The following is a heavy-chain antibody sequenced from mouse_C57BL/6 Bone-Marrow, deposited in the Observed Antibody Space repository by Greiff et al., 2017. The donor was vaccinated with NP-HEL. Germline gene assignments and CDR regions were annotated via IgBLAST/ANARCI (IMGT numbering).Heavy chain of an antibody. Sequence: EVQREESGRGLVQPGSSMKLSCTASGFTFSDYYMAWVRQVPEKGLEWVANINYDGSSTYYLDSLKSRFIISRDNAKNILYLQMSSLKSEDAATDYCARNNEVDFDYWGQGTTLTVSS. CDR1: GFTFSDYY. J-gene: IGHJ2*01. D-gene: IGHD1-1*02. V-gene: IGHV5-16*01. CDR3: ARNNEVDFDY. CDR2: INYDGSST.